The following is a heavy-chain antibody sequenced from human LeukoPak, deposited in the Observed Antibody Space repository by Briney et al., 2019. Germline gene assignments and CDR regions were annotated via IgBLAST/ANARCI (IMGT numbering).Heavy chain of an antibody. V-gene: IGHV4-59*01. D-gene: IGHD6-13*01. CDR1: GGSISSYY. J-gene: IGHJ6*03. Sequence: PSETLSLTCTVSGGSISSYYWSWIRQPPGKGLEWIGYIYYSGSTNYNPSLKSRVTISVDTSKNQFSLKLSSVTAADTAVYYCARVESSSWGFNYYYYYMDVWGKGTTVTVSS. CDR3: ARVESSSWGFNYYYYYMDV. CDR2: IYYSGST.